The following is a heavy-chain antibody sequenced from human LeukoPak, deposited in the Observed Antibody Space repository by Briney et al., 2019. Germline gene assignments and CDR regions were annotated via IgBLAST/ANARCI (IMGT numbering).Heavy chain of an antibody. CDR1: GYTFTSYY. D-gene: IGHD3-22*01. Sequence: ASVTVSCKASGYTFTSYYMHWVRQAPGQGLEWMGIINPSGGSTSCAQKFQGRVTMTRDTSTSTVYMELSSLRSEDTAVYYCARSMGGDYDSSGPDYWGQGTLVTVSS. CDR3: ARSMGGDYDSSGPDY. CDR2: INPSGGST. J-gene: IGHJ4*02. V-gene: IGHV1-46*01.